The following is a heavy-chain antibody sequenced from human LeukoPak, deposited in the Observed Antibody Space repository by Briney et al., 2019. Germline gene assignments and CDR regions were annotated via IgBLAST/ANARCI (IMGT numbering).Heavy chain of an antibody. CDR3: VKGFHFDW. Sequence: GGSLRLSCVVSGFEFSIHDMSWGRQAPGKGPEWVSSISGRGTDTYYRDSVKGRFTISRDASKNTLYMQMNNLRVEDTALYYCVKGFHFDWWGQGTLVTVSS. J-gene: IGHJ4*02. V-gene: IGHV3-23*01. CDR1: GFEFSIHD. CDR2: ISGRGTDT.